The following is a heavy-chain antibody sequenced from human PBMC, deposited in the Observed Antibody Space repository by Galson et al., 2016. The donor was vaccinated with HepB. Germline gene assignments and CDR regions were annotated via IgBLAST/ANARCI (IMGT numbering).Heavy chain of an antibody. CDR3: AKDLGHSGYDYADY. CDR2: ISDDGDST. J-gene: IGHJ4*02. CDR1: GFTFDDHA. Sequence: SLRLSCAASGFTFDDHAMYWVRQAPGKGLEWVSLISDDGDSTYYADSVKGRFTISRDNSKNSLYLHMNSLRTEDTALYYCAKDLGHSGYDYADYWGQGTLVTVSS. D-gene: IGHD5-12*01. V-gene: IGHV3-43*02.